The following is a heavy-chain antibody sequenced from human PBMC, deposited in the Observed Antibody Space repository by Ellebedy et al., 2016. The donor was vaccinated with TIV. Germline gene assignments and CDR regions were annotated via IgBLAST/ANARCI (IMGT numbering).Heavy chain of an antibody. CDR1: GYTFTDYR. V-gene: IGHV1-2*02. CDR3: ARDYWGSYEY. CDR2: ISPNGGGT. D-gene: IGHD1-26*01. Sequence: AASVKVSCKASGYTFTDYRLDWVRQAPGLGLEWMGWISPNGGGTHYAQKFQGRVSMTGDTSISTAYLELRRLTSDDTAVYYCARDYWGSYEYWGQGTLVTVSS. J-gene: IGHJ4*02.